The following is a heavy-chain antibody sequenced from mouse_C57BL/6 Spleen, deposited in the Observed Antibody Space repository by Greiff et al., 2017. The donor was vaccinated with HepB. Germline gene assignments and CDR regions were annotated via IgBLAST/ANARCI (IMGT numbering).Heavy chain of an antibody. CDR1: GYTFTSYW. V-gene: IGHV1-64*01. Sequence: VKLQQPGAELVKPGVSVKLSCKASGYTFTSYWMHWVKQRPGQGLEWIGMIHPNSRSTNYNEKFKSKATLTVDKSSSTAYMQLSSLTSEDSAVYYCAKLGYYYAMDYWGQGTSVTVSS. CDR3: AKLGYYYAMDY. J-gene: IGHJ4*01. D-gene: IGHD4-1*01. CDR2: IHPNSRST.